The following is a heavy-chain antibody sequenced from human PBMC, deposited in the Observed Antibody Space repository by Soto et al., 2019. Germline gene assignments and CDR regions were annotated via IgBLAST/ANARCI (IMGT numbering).Heavy chain of an antibody. J-gene: IGHJ4*02. V-gene: IGHV3-23*01. Sequence: GGSLRLSCAASGFAFSSYAMNWVRQAPGKGLEWVSGISATGAKTYSADSVKGRFTTSRDNSKDTVYLEMNNLRAEDTAVYYCTKSRSAMVYYFDFWGLGALVTVSS. CDR2: ISATGAKT. D-gene: IGHD1-20*01. CDR1: GFAFSSYA. CDR3: TKSRSAMVYYFDF.